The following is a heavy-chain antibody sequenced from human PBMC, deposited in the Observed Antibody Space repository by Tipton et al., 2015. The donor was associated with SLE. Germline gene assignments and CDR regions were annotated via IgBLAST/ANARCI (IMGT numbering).Heavy chain of an antibody. CDR3: ARQRLRLLSPLDA. CDR1: GGSISSGGHY. CDR2: IHASGSSGST. J-gene: IGHJ6*02. D-gene: IGHD3-10*01. V-gene: IGHV4-61*02. Sequence: LRLSCTVSGGSISSGGHYWSWIRQPAGKGLEWIGRIHASGSSGSTEYNPSLKSRVTISVDTSKNQFSLKLSSVTAADTAVYYCARQRLRLLSPLDAWGQGTTVTVS.